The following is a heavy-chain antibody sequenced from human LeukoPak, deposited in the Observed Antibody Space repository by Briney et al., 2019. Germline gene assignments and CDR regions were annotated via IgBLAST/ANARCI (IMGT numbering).Heavy chain of an antibody. Sequence: AAVKVSCTASGYTFTSYYMHWVRPAPGQGLGWVGLIKPSGGSTSYAQKFQGRVTMTRDTSTSTVYMELSSLRSEDTAVYYCARDGPYMVRGVNWFDPWGQGTLVTVSS. J-gene: IGHJ5*02. V-gene: IGHV1-46*01. CDR1: GYTFTSYY. D-gene: IGHD3-10*01. CDR3: ARDGPYMVRGVNWFDP. CDR2: IKPSGGST.